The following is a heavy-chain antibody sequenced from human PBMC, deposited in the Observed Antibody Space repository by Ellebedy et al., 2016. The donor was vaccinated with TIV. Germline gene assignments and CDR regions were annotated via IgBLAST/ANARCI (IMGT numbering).Heavy chain of an antibody. CDR3: ARGYLENSFDY. J-gene: IGHJ4*02. Sequence: GGSLRLXXAASGFVFTKYSMDWVRQAPGKGLEWVSFISGDSGTIYYADSVQGRFTISRDNAKNSLYLQMNNLRDEDTAVYYCARGYLENSFDYWGQGTLITVSS. D-gene: IGHD1-26*01. CDR2: ISGDSGTI. CDR1: GFVFTKYS. V-gene: IGHV3-48*02.